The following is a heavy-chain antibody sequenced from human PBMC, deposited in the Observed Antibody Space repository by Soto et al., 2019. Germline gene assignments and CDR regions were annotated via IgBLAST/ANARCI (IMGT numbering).Heavy chain of an antibody. J-gene: IGHJ4*02. V-gene: IGHV4-59*01. CDR1: GVSISSYY. D-gene: IGHD1-20*01. Sequence: QVQLQESGPGLVKPSETLSLTCTVSGVSISSYYWSWIRQPPGKGLEWIGCSDYSGSTNYNPSLTSRVTISVDTSKKQFSLKLSSVTAADTAVYYCARCRYNWNYVDYWGQGTLVTVSS. CDR2: SDYSGST. CDR3: ARCRYNWNYVDY.